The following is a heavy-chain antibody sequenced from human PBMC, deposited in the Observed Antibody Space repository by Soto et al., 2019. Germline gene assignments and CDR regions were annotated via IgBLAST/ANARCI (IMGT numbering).Heavy chain of an antibody. V-gene: IGHV3-23*01. Sequence: GGSLRLSCAASGFSFSSYAMNWVRQAPGKGLECVSVISGSDSSTYYADSVEGRFTISRDNSKNTLYLQMNSLRAEDTAVYYCARVLCGSSSCHYSFYGMDVWGQGTTVTVSS. J-gene: IGHJ6*02. D-gene: IGHD6-6*01. CDR2: ISGSDSST. CDR3: ARVLCGSSSCHYSFYGMDV. CDR1: GFSFSSYA.